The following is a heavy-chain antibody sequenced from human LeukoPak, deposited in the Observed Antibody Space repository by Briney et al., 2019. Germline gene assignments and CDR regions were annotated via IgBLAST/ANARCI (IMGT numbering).Heavy chain of an antibody. V-gene: IGHV4-61*02. D-gene: IGHD5-24*01. CDR2: INDSGSN. CDR3: ARDVRDGYNLFDY. Sequence: PSETLSLTCTVSGGSISSGSYYWGWIRQPGGKGLEWIGRINDSGSNNYNPSLKSRVTISTDTSKNQFSLKLTSVTAADTAVYYCARDVRDGYNLFDYWGQGTLVTVSS. CDR1: GGSISSGSYY. J-gene: IGHJ4*02.